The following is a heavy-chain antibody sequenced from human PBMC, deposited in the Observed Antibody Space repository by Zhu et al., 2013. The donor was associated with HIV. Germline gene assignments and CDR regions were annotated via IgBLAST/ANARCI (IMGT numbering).Heavy chain of an antibody. V-gene: IGHV1-2*02. D-gene: IGHD2-2*01. CDR1: GYTFTGYY. Sequence: QVQLVQSGAEVKKPGASVKVSCKASGYTFTGYYMHWVRQAPGQGLEWMGWINPNSGGTNYAQKFQGRVTMTRDTSISTAYMELSRLRSDDTAVYYCARVRCSSTSCYGKGPKVFDYVGPGNPGHRLL. J-gene: IGHJ4*02. CDR3: ARVRCSSTSCYGKGPKVFDY. CDR2: INPNSGGT.